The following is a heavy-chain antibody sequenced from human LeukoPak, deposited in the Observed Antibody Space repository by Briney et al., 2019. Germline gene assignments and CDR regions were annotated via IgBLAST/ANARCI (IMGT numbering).Heavy chain of an antibody. CDR3: ATASVVVAATQHYYMDV. Sequence: GASVKVSCKVSGYTLTEISMHWVRQAPGKGLEWMGGFDPEDGETIYAQKFQGRVTMTEDTSTDTAYMELSSLRSEDTAVYYCATASVVVAATQHYYMDVWGKGTTVTVSS. J-gene: IGHJ6*03. CDR2: FDPEDGET. CDR1: GYTLTEIS. V-gene: IGHV1-24*01. D-gene: IGHD2-15*01.